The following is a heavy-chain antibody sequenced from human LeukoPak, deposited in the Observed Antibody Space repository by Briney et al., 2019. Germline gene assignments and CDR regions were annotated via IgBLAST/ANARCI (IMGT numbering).Heavy chain of an antibody. Sequence: PSETLSLTCAVYGGSFSGYYWSWIRQPPGKGLEWIGEINHSGSTNYNPSLKSRVTISVDTPKNQFSLKLSSVTAADTAVYYCAREEDCTNGACYFFDYWGQGTLVTVSS. D-gene: IGHD2-8*01. V-gene: IGHV4-34*01. CDR3: AREEDCTNGACYFFDY. CDR2: INHSGST. J-gene: IGHJ4*02. CDR1: GGSFSGYY.